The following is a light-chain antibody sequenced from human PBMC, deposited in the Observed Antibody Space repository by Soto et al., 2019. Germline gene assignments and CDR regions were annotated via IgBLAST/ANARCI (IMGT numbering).Light chain of an antibody. CDR2: DVT. CDR3: CSYAGRSVV. CDR1: SSDVGGYNY. J-gene: IGLJ2*01. V-gene: IGLV2-11*01. Sequence: QSALTQPRSVSGSPGQSVTISCTGTSSDVGGYNYVSWYQQHPGKAPKLMIYDVTKRPSGVPDRFSGSKSGNTASLTISGLQPEDEADYYCCSYAGRSVVFGGGTKVTVL.